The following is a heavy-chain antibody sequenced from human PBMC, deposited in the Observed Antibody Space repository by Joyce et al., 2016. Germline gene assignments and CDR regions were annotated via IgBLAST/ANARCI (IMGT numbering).Heavy chain of an antibody. Sequence: DVMLEESGGACVQPGEPLRLFCNASGFTFSSHSMNWFRQAPGKEPEWLAHISLDSTSRSYADSVKGRFANSRDNARNLLHLQMNSLRADDTAVYFCTRDAAHDTRASYMDVWGTGTTVTV. J-gene: IGHJ6*03. CDR1: GFTFSSHS. CDR3: TRDAAHDTRASYMDV. V-gene: IGHV3-48*01. CDR2: ISLDSTSR. D-gene: IGHD1-1*01.